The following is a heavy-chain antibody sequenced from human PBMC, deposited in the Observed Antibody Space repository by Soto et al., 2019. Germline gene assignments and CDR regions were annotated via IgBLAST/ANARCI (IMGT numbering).Heavy chain of an antibody. V-gene: IGHV4-34*01. CDR1: GGSFSGYY. Sequence: SETLSLTCAVYGGSFSGYYWSWIRQPPGKGLEWIGEINHSGGTNYNPSLKSRVTISVDTSKNQFSLKLSSVTAADTAVYYCARGANRIVVVPAAISNGMDVWGQGTTVTVSS. CDR3: ARGANRIVVVPAAISNGMDV. CDR2: INHSGGT. D-gene: IGHD2-2*01. J-gene: IGHJ6*02.